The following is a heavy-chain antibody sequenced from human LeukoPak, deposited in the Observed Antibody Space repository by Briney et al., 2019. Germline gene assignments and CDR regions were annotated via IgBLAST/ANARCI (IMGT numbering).Heavy chain of an antibody. V-gene: IGHV4-59*01. Sequence: SETLSLTCTVSGGSINSYYWSWIRQPPGKGLEWIGYIYYSGRTNYNPSLKSRVTISVDTSKNQFSLKLSSVTAADTAVYYCARHSESYLTPPDYWGQGTLVTVSS. J-gene: IGHJ4*02. CDR3: ARHSESYLTPPDY. D-gene: IGHD1-26*01. CDR1: GGSINSYY. CDR2: IYYSGRT.